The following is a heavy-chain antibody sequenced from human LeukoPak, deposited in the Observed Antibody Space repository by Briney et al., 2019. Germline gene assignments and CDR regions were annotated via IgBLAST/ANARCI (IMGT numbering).Heavy chain of an antibody. J-gene: IGHJ4*02. CDR1: GGSLNRYA. Sequence: SVKVSCKASGGSLNRYAISWVRQAPGQGLEWMGGIIPIFGTANYAQKFQGRVTITADESTSTAYMGLSSLRSEDTAVYYCARGDGYNSAPPGYWGQGTLVTVSS. V-gene: IGHV1-69*13. CDR2: IIPIFGTA. D-gene: IGHD5-24*01. CDR3: ARGDGYNSAPPGY.